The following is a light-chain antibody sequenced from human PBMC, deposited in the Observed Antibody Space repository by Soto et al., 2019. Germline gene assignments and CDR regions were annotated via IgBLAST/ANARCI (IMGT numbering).Light chain of an antibody. J-gene: IGKJ5*01. CDR2: EIS. Sequence: IVLTQSPATLSLSPGERATLSCRASQSVTKYLAWYQQKPGQTPRLLIYEISTRAPGIPARFSGSGSGTDFTLTISSLEPDDFATYYCQKCDNWPPLTFGQGTRLEIE. V-gene: IGKV3-11*01. CDR1: QSVTKY. CDR3: QKCDNWPPLT.